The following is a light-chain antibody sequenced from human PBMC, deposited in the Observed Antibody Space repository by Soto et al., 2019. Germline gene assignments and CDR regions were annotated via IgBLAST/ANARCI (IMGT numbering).Light chain of an antibody. Sequence: DIQMTQSPSSLSASVGDRFTITCRAIQSISSYLNWYQQKPGKAPKLRIYDASSLQGGVPSRFSGSGSGTHFTLTISSLQREDCAIYYCQQSSSTVLTFGGGTKVEIK. CDR1: QSISSY. CDR2: DAS. CDR3: QQSSSTVLT. J-gene: IGKJ4*01. V-gene: IGKV1-39*01.